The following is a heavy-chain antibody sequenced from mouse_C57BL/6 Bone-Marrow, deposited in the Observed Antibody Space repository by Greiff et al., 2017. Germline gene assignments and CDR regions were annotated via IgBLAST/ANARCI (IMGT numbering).Heavy chain of an antibody. J-gene: IGHJ3*01. CDR2: ISSGSSNI. V-gene: IGHV5-17*01. CDR1: GFTFSDYG. Sequence: EVKLQESGGGLVKPGGSLKLSCAASGFTFSDYGMHWVRQAPVKGLEWVAYISSGSSNIYYADTVKGRFTISRDNAKNTLFLQMTSLRSEDTAMYYCARPITTASSFAYWGQGTLVTVSA. D-gene: IGHD1-2*01. CDR3: ARPITTASSFAY.